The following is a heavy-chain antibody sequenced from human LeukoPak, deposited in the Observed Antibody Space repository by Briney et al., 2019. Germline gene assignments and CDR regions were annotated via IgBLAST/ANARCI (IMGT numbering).Heavy chain of an antibody. CDR3: ARDLRYFSYYYYYGMDV. CDR1: GFTFSSYG. CDR2: ISYDGSNK. D-gene: IGHD2/OR15-2a*01. V-gene: IGHV3-30*03. Sequence: GWALRLSCAASGFTFSSYGIHRVGQAPGTGLAFVAVISYDGSNKYYTDSVKGRFTISRDNSKNTLYLQMNSLRAEDTAVYYCARDLRYFSYYYYYGMDVWGQGTTVTVSS. J-gene: IGHJ6*02.